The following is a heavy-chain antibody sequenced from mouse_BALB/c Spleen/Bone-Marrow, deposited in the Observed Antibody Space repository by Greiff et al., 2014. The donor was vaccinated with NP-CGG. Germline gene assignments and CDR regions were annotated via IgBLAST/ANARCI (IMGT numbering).Heavy chain of an antibody. CDR3: ARLGIRSSDY. D-gene: IGHD3-1*01. CDR2: ILPGSGST. Sequence: VQLVESGADLMKPGASVKISCKATGYRFNSYWIEWVKQRPGHGLEWIGEILPGSGSTNFNEKFKGKATFTAYTSSNTAYMQISSLTSEDSAAYYCARLGIRSSDYWGQGTTLTVSS. V-gene: IGHV1-9*01. CDR1: GYRFNSYW. J-gene: IGHJ2*01.